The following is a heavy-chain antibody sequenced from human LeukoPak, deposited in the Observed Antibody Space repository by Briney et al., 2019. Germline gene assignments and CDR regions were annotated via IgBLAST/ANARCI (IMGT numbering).Heavy chain of an antibody. Sequence: ASVMVSCKASGYTFTTSGINWVRQAPGQGLEWMGWIGGSNINTNYAQNFQGRVTVTTDTSTNTAYMELRSLRSDDTAVYFCARGGSGSYLYSTFDPWGQGTLVTVSS. CDR2: IGGSNINT. D-gene: IGHD3-10*01. J-gene: IGHJ5*02. CDR3: ARGGSGSYLYSTFDP. V-gene: IGHV1-18*04. CDR1: GYTFTTSG.